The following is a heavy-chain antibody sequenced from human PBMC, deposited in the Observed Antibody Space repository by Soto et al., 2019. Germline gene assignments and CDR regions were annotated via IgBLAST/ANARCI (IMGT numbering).Heavy chain of an antibody. D-gene: IGHD2-15*01. CDR1: GGSISSGDYY. Sequence: SETLSLTCTVSGGSISSGDYYWSWIRQPPGKGLEWIGYIYYSGSTYYNPSLKSRVTISVDTSKNQFSLKLSSVTAADTAVYYSARDYSSAPGWFDTWGQGTLVTVSS. CDR2: IYYSGST. J-gene: IGHJ5*02. CDR3: ARDYSSAPGWFDT. V-gene: IGHV4-30-4*01.